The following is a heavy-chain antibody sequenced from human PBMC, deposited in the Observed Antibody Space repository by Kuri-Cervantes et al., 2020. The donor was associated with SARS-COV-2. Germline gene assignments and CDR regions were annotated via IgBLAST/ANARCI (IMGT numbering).Heavy chain of an antibody. CDR3: ARKWGSSSKRGWFDP. CDR1: GFTFSSYS. D-gene: IGHD6-13*01. CDR2: ISSSSSYI. Sequence: GGSLRLSCAASGFTFSSYSMNWVRQAPGKGLEWVSSISSSSSYIYYADSVKGRFTISRDNAKNSLYLQMNSLRAEDTAVYYCARKWGSSSKRGWFDPWGQGTLVTVSS. J-gene: IGHJ5*02. V-gene: IGHV3-21*01.